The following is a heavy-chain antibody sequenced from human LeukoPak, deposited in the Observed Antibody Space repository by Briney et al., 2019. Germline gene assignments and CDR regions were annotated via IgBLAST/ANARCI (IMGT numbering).Heavy chain of an antibody. CDR1: GGSFSGYY. Sequence: SETLSLTCAVYGGSFSGYYWSWIRQPPGKGLEWIGEINHSGSTNYNPSLKSRVTISVDTSKNQFSLKLSSVTAADTAVYYCARLSADGRTTIYWGQGTLVTVSS. CDR2: INHSGST. D-gene: IGHD2/OR15-2a*01. CDR3: ARLSADGRTTIY. J-gene: IGHJ4*02. V-gene: IGHV4-34*01.